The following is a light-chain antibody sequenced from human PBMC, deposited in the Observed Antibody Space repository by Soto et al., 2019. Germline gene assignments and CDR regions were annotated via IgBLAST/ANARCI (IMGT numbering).Light chain of an antibody. J-gene: IGKJ3*01. V-gene: IGKV3-11*01. Sequence: ETVLTRSPATLSLAPGERATLSCRASQSVSSYLAWYQKKPGQPPRLLFYDASNRATGIPARFSGSGSGTDFTLSISSLEPEDFAVYYCQQRSTWPHTFGPGTKVDIK. CDR2: DAS. CDR1: QSVSSY. CDR3: QQRSTWPHT.